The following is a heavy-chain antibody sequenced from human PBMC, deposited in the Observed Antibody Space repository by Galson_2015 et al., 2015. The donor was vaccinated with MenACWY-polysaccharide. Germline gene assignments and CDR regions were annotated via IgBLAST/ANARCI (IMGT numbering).Heavy chain of an antibody. V-gene: IGHV3-33*01. D-gene: IGHD2-2*02. Sequence: SLRLSCAASAVTFRDYGMHWVRQAPGKGLEWVAVIKYDAVYKHYLDSVKGRFSVSRDNSKSTLYLEMNTLRAEDTALYYCAREGCPSIFRACDTGGQ. CDR2: IKYDAVYK. J-gene: IGHJ6*01. CDR1: AVTFRDYG. CDR3: AREGCPSIFRACDT.